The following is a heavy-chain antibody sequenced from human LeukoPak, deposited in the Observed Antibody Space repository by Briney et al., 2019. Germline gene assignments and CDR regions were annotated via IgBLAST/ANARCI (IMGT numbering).Heavy chain of an antibody. V-gene: IGHV3-30-3*01. J-gene: IGHJ4*02. Sequence: GGSLRLSCAASGFTFSSYAMHWVRQAPGKGLEWVAVISYDGSNKYYADSVKGRFTISRDNSKNTLYLHMNSPRAEDTAVYYCARQSNWNLGYFDYWGQGTLVTVSS. D-gene: IGHD1-7*01. CDR2: ISYDGSNK. CDR1: GFTFSSYA. CDR3: ARQSNWNLGYFDY.